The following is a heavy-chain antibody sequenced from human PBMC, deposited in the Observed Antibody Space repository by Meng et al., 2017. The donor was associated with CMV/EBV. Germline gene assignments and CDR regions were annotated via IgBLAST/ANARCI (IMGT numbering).Heavy chain of an antibody. CDR2: IYYSGST. CDR1: GGSVSSGSYY. Sequence: SETLSLTCTVSGGSVSSGSYYWSWIRQPPGKGLEWIGYIYYSGSTNYNPSLKSRVTISVDTSKNQFSLKLSSVTAAGTAVYYCAREAGMFDPWGQGTLVTVSS. D-gene: IGHD6-19*01. V-gene: IGHV4-61*01. J-gene: IGHJ5*02. CDR3: AREAGMFDP.